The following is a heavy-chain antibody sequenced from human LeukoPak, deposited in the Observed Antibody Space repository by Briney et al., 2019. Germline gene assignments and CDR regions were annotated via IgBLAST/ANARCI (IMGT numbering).Heavy chain of an antibody. CDR1: GGSISSSSYY. CDR3: ARDGVGATGFYFDY. V-gene: IGHV4-39*07. CDR2: IYYSGST. D-gene: IGHD1-26*01. J-gene: IGHJ4*02. Sequence: SETLSLTCTVSGGSISSSSYYWGWIRQPPGKGLEWIGSIYYSGSTYYNPSLKSRVTISVDTSKNQFSLKLSSVTAADMAVYYCARDGVGATGFYFDYWGQGTLVTVSS.